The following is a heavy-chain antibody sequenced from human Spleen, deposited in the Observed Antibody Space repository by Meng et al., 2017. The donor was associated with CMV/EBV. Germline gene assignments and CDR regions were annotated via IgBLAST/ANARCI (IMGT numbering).Heavy chain of an antibody. J-gene: IGHJ5*02. D-gene: IGHD3-16*01. CDR1: GGSISSGTYY. CDR3: ATEHGSRLGDWFDP. Sequence: SGGSISSGTYYWGWIRQSPGKGLEWIGSIYYSGNTFYNPSLKSRVTISADTSKNQLSLKLSSVTAADTAVYYCATEHGSRLGDWFDPWGQGSLVTVSS. V-gene: IGHV4-39*07. CDR2: IYYSGNT.